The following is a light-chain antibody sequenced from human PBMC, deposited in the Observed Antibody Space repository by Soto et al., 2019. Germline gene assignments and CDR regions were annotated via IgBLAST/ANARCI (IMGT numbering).Light chain of an antibody. V-gene: IGKV3-20*01. Sequence: ELVLTQSPGTLSLSPGESATLSCRASQTVSSNFLAWYQQKPGQAPRLLIYGVSSRASGIPDRFFGSGSGTDFTLTINRXEPEDFAVYYCQQYANSPITFGQGTRLEIK. J-gene: IGKJ5*01. CDR3: QQYANSPIT. CDR1: QTVSSNF. CDR2: GVS.